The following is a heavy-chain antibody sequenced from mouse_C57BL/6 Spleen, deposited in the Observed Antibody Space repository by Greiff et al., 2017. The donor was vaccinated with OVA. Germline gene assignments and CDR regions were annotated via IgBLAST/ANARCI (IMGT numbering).Heavy chain of an antibody. CDR2: ISYDGSN. D-gene: IGHD3-2*01. CDR3: ARGQDY. J-gene: IGHJ2*01. CDR1: GYSITSGYY. V-gene: IGHV3-6*01. Sequence: EVKLQESGPGLVKPSQSLSLTCSVTGYSITSGYYWNWIRQFPGNKLEWMGYISYDGSNNYNPSLKNRISITSDTSKNQFFLKLNSVTNEDTATYYCARGQDYWGQGTTLTVSS.